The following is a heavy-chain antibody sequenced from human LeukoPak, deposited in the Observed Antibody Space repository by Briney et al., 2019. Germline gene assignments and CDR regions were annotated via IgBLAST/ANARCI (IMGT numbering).Heavy chain of an antibody. Sequence: SETLSLTCTVSGGSISSYYWSWIRQPPGKGLEWIGYIYYSGSTNYNPSLKSRVTMSVDTSKNQFSLKLSSVTAADTAVYYCASPLGVGAWGQGTLVTVSS. D-gene: IGHD1-26*01. CDR1: GGSISSYY. V-gene: IGHV4-59*08. J-gene: IGHJ4*02. CDR3: ASPLGVGA. CDR2: IYYSGST.